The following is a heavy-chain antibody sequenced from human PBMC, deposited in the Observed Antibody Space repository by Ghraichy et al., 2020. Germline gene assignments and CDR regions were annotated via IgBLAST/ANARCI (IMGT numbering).Heavy chain of an antibody. CDR1: GFSFSSYG. CDR2: IWYDGGNK. CDR3: ARDRNGYFDY. Sequence: GESLNISCAASGFSFSSYGMHWVRQAPGKGLEWVAFIWYDGGNKYYADSVKGRFTISRDNSKNTLYLQMDSLRAEDTAIYYCARDRNGYFDYWGQGTLVTVSS. D-gene: IGHD2-2*03. J-gene: IGHJ4*02. V-gene: IGHV3-33*01.